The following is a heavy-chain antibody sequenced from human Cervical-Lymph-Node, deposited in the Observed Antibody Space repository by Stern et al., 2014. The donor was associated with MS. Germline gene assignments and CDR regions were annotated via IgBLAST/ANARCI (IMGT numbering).Heavy chain of an antibody. V-gene: IGHV4-59*01. D-gene: IGHD6-13*01. J-gene: IGHJ6*02. CDR3: ARGVSNSWYYYYGMDV. Sequence: VQLVESGPGLVKPSETLSLTCTVSGGSISSYYWSWIRQPPGKGLEWIGYIYYSGSTNYNPSLKSRVTISVDTSKNQFSLKLSSVTAADTAIYYCARGVSNSWYYYYGMDVWGQGTTVTVSS. CDR2: IYYSGST. CDR1: GGSISSYY.